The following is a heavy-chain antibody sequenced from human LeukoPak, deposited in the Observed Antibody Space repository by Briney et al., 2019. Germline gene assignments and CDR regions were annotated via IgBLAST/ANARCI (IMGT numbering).Heavy chain of an antibody. D-gene: IGHD6-13*01. CDR1: GFTFSSYS. CDR2: ISSSSSYI. V-gene: IGHV3-21*01. CDR3: ASPQYSSSWYYFDY. J-gene: IGHJ4*02. Sequence: PGGSLRLSCAASGFTFSSYSMNWVRQAPGKGLECVSSISSSSSYIYYADSVKGRFTISRDNAKNSLYLQMNSLRAEDTAVYYCASPQYSSSWYYFDYWGQGTLVTVSS.